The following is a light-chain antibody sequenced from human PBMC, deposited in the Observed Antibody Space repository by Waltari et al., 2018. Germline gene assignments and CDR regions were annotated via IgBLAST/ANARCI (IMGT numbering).Light chain of an antibody. Sequence: QSVLTQAPSASGTPGQRVIISCSGSRSNIGTHYVYWYQHLPGTAPKRLIYRSRQRPAGVAALFSGSKSGTSASLAISGLRSEDEAAYFCAVWDDSLSNWVFGGGTKVTVL. V-gene: IGLV1-47*01. CDR2: RSR. CDR3: AVWDDSLSNWV. CDR1: RSNIGTHY. J-gene: IGLJ3*02.